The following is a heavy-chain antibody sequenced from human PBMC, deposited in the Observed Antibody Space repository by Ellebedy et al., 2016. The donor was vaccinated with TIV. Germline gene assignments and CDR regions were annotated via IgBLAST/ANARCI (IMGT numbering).Heavy chain of an antibody. Sequence: PGGSLRLSCVASGFTFSDYGMHWVRQAPGKGLEWVAVISNDGRSKKHADSVKGRFTISRDNSKSTLYLQMDSLRADDTAVYYCAPGGTNKVKKGFAYWGQGTLVTVSS. J-gene: IGHJ4*02. CDR3: APGGTNKVKKGFAY. CDR1: GFTFSDYG. D-gene: IGHD3-16*01. V-gene: IGHV3-30*03. CDR2: ISNDGRSK.